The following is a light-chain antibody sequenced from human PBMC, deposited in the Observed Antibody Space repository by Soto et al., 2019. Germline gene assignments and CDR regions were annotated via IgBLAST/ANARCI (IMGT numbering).Light chain of an antibody. V-gene: IGLV1-36*01. CDR3: AAWDDSLNGYV. CDR1: SSNIGSNY. Sequence: QSVLTQPPSASGTPGQRVTISCSGSSSNIGSNYVYWYQHFPGEPPKLLIYYDDLLSSGVSDRFSGSRSGTSASLAIRGLQSEDEADYYCAAWDDSLNGYVFGIGTKGTVL. CDR2: YDD. J-gene: IGLJ1*01.